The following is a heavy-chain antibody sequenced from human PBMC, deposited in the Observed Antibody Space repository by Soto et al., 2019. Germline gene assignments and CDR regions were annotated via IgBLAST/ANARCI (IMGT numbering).Heavy chain of an antibody. CDR1: GFTFSSYA. Sequence: GGSLRLSCAASGFTFSSYAMSWVRQAPGKGLEWVSGISASGGRTYYADSAKGRFTISRDNSNNTLYLQMSSLRAEDTAVYYCAKDLEVLSARFESWGQGALVTVSS. CDR2: ISASGGRT. J-gene: IGHJ4*02. D-gene: IGHD2-2*01. CDR3: AKDLEVLSARFES. V-gene: IGHV3-23*01.